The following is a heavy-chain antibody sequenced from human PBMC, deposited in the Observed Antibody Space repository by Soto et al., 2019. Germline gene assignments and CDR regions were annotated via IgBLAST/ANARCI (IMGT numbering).Heavy chain of an antibody. CDR3: ARAREGYYYGSGSSFDYFDD. V-gene: IGHV1-69*06. D-gene: IGHD3-10*01. Sequence: SVKVSCKASGGTFSSYAISWVRQAPGQGLEWMGGIIPIFGTANYAQKFQGRVTITADKSTSTAYMELSSLRSEDTAVYYCARAREGYYYGSGSSFDYFDDWGQGTLVTVSS. J-gene: IGHJ4*02. CDR1: GGTFSSYA. CDR2: IIPIFGTA.